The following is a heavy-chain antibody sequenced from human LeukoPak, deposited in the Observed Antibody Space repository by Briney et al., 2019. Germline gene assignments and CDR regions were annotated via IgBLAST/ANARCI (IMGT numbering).Heavy chain of an antibody. CDR3: ARHTPAAYWFDP. D-gene: IGHD2-2*01. Sequence: PSETLSLTCTVSGGSISSSSYYRGWIRQPPGKGLEWIGSIYYSGSTYYNPSLKSRVTISVDTSKNQFSLKLSSVTAADTAVYYCARHTPAAYWFDPWGQGTLVTVSS. CDR2: IYYSGST. V-gene: IGHV4-39*01. CDR1: GGSISSSSYY. J-gene: IGHJ5*02.